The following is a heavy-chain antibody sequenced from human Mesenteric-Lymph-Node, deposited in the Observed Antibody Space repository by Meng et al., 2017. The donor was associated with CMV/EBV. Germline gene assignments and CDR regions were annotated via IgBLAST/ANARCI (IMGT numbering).Heavy chain of an antibody. CDR1: GYTFTGYY. CDR2: ISAYNGNT. Sequence: ASVKVSCKTSGYTFTGYYMHWVRQAPGQGLEWMGWISAYNGNTNYAQKLQGRVTMTTDTSTSTAYMELRSLRSDDTAVYYCARNGSSGSPVDYWGQGTLVTVSS. J-gene: IGHJ4*02. D-gene: IGHD3-10*01. CDR3: ARNGSSGSPVDY. V-gene: IGHV1-18*04.